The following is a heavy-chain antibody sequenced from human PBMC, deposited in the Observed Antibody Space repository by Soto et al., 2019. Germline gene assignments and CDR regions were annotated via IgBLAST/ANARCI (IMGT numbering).Heavy chain of an antibody. CDR3: ARLEGLATISYYFDF. V-gene: IGHV4-39*01. J-gene: IGHJ4*02. CDR2: IYFRGNT. Sequence: QLQLQESGPGLVKPSETLSLTCSVSGDSINSDKYYWGWIRQPPGKRLEGIGSIYFRGNTYYNPSLQTRVTISLDKSKSQFSLKLNSVTAADSAVYFCARLEGLATISYYFDFWGQGALVTVSS. D-gene: IGHD3-9*01. CDR1: GDSINSDKYY.